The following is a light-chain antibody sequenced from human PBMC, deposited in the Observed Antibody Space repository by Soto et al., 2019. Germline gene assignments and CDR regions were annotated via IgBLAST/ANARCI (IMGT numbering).Light chain of an antibody. V-gene: IGKV1-5*01. Sequence: DIQMTQSPSTLSASVGDRVTITCRASQSISSWLAWYQQKPGKAPKLLIYGASSLESGVPSRFSGSGSGTEFTLTISSLQPDDFATYYCQQYNTFSTWTFGQGTKVDIK. CDR1: QSISSW. J-gene: IGKJ1*01. CDR3: QQYNTFSTWT. CDR2: GAS.